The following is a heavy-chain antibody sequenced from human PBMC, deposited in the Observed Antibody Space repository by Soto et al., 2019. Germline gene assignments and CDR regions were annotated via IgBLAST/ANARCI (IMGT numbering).Heavy chain of an antibody. CDR1: GFSFSNYY. Sequence: EVQLAESGGGLVKSGGSLRLSCAASGFSFSNYYLNWVRQAPGKGLEWVSSISGDSSHIYYTDSLEGRFTISRDTAKRSLFLQMNSLRAEDTAVYDCATSYSRASWYFQDWGQGTQVIVSS. D-gene: IGHD6-6*01. V-gene: IGHV3-21*02. CDR3: ATSYSRASWYFQD. J-gene: IGHJ1*01. CDR2: ISGDSSHI.